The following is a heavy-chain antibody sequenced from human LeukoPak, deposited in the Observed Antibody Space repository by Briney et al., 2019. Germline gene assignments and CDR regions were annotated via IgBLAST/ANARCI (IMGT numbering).Heavy chain of an antibody. D-gene: IGHD3-10*01. CDR2: MYCSGST. CDR1: GGSISRYY. CDR3: ARSRDFGSGSYYSDKWFDP. J-gene: IGHJ5*02. Sequence: PSETLSLTCTVSGGSISRYYWNWIRQPPGKGLEWIGYMYCSGSTNYNPSLKSRVTISVHTSKNQVSLKLSSVTAADTAVDYCARSRDFGSGSYYSDKWFDPWGQGTLVTVSS. V-gene: IGHV4-59*01.